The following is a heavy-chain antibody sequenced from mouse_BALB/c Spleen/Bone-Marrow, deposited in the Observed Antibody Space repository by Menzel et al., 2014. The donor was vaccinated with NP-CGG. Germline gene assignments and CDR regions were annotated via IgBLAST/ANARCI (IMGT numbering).Heavy chain of an antibody. Sequence: EVKVEESGGGLVQPGESLKLSCESNEYEFPSHDMSWVRKTPEKRLELVAAINSDGGSTYYPDTMERRFIISRDNSKKTLYLQMSSLRSEDTAFYYCARHGDYYGSSLFAYWGQGTLVTVSA. D-gene: IGHD1-1*01. CDR2: INSDGGST. V-gene: IGHV5-2*03. J-gene: IGHJ3*01. CDR3: ARHGDYYGSSLFAY. CDR1: EYEFPSHD.